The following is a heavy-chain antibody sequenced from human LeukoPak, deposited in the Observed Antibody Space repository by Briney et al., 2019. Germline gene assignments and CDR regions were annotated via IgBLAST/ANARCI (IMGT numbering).Heavy chain of an antibody. J-gene: IGHJ4*02. CDR2: IYYSGST. CDR1: GGSISSSSYY. D-gene: IGHD3-9*01. CDR3: ARGGEYDILTGYYNGQFDY. V-gene: IGHV4-39*07. Sequence: PSETLSLTCTVSGGSISSSSYYWGWIRQPPGKGLEWIGSIYYSGSTYYNPSLKSRVTISVDTSKNQFSLKLSSVTAADTAVYYCARGGEYDILTGYYNGQFDYWGQGTLVTVSS.